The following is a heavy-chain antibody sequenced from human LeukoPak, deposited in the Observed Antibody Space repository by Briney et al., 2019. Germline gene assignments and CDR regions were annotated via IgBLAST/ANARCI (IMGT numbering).Heavy chain of an antibody. CDR2: ISSSSSYI. V-gene: IGHV3-21*01. J-gene: IGHJ4*02. Sequence: GGSLRLSCAASGFTFSTYSMKWVRQAPGKGLEWVSSISSSSSYIYYADSVKGRFTISRDNAKNSLYLQMNSLRAEDTAVYYCARGSTYDFWSGYYCSVDYWGQGTLVTVSS. D-gene: IGHD3-3*01. CDR1: GFTFSTYS. CDR3: ARGSTYDFWSGYYCSVDY.